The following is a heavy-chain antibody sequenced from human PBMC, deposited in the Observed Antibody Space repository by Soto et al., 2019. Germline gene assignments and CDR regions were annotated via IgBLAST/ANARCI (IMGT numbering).Heavy chain of an antibody. J-gene: IGHJ4*02. V-gene: IGHV1-69*13. Sequence: GASVKVSCKASGGTFSSYAISWVRQAPGQGLEWMGGIIPIFGTANYAQKFQGRVTITADESTSTAYMELSSLRSEDTAVYYCAHIRGDYYDFWSGRLYYFDYWSQGTLVTVSS. CDR3: AHIRGDYYDFWSGRLYYFDY. D-gene: IGHD3-3*01. CDR2: IIPIFGTA. CDR1: GGTFSSYA.